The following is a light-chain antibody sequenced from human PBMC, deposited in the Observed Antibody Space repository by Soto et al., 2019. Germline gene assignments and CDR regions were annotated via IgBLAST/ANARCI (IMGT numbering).Light chain of an antibody. J-gene: IGKJ1*01. CDR3: QQYNSYSWT. CDR1: QSISSW. CDR2: KAS. Sequence: DIQMTQSPSTLSASVGDRVTITCRASQSISSWLAWYQQKPGKAPKLLIYKASSLESGVPSRFSGSGSGTEFTLTISSLQPDDVATYYCQQYNSYSWTCGQGTKVELK. V-gene: IGKV1-5*03.